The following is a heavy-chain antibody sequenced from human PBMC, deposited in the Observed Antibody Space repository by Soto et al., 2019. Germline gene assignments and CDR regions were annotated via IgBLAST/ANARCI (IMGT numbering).Heavy chain of an antibody. CDR1: GGSISSYY. D-gene: IGHD1-26*01. CDR3: ARHRFVGAPDY. Sequence: SETLSLTCTVSGGSISSYYWSWIRQPPGKGLEWIGYIYYSGSTNYNPSLKSRVTISVDTSKNQFSLKLSSVTAADTAVYYCARHRFVGAPDYWGQGTLVTVSS. J-gene: IGHJ4*02. V-gene: IGHV4-59*08. CDR2: IYYSGST.